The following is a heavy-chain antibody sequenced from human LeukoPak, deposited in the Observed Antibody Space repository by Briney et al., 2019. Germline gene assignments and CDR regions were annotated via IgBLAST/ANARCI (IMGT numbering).Heavy chain of an antibody. CDR1: GFTFSSYS. Sequence: GGSLRLSCAASGFTFSSYSMNWVRQAPGKGLEWVSYISSSSSTIYYADSVKGRFTISRDNAKNSLYLQMNSLRAEDTAVYYYAKDYNVDTAMVGDAFDIWGQGTMVTVSS. CDR2: ISSSSSTI. V-gene: IGHV3-48*01. D-gene: IGHD5-18*01. J-gene: IGHJ3*02. CDR3: AKDYNVDTAMVGDAFDI.